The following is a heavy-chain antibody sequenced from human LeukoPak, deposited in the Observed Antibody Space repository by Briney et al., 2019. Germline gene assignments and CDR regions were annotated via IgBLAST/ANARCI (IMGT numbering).Heavy chain of an antibody. D-gene: IGHD3-22*01. CDR1: GFTFSDYY. CDR2: ISSSGSTI. J-gene: IGHJ4*02. Sequence: GGSLRLSCAASGFTFSDYYMSWIRQAPGKGLEWVSYISSSGSTIYYADSVKGRFTISRDNAKNSLYLQMNSLRADDTAVYYCARTKDYYYDRSGYYGYWGQGTLVTVSS. V-gene: IGHV3-11*04. CDR3: ARTKDYYYDRSGYYGY.